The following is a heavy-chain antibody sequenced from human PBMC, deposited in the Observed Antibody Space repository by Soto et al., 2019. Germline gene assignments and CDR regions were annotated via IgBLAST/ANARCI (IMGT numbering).Heavy chain of an antibody. J-gene: IGHJ5*02. Sequence: GGSLRLSCAASGFTFSSYGMHWVRQAPGKGLEWVAVISYDGSNKYYADSVKGRFTISRDNAKNSLYLQMNSLRDEDTAVYYCAREWNPLNWFDPWGQGTLVTVSS. D-gene: IGHD1-1*01. CDR3: AREWNPLNWFDP. CDR2: ISYDGSNK. CDR1: GFTFSSYG. V-gene: IGHV3-30*03.